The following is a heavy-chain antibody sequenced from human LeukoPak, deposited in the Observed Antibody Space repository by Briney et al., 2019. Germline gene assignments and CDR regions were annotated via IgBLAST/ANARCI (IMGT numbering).Heavy chain of an antibody. CDR2: IYHSGST. D-gene: IGHD6-19*01. J-gene: IGHJ4*02. CDR3: AIGPGYGSGWYLH. Sequence: PSETLSLTCAVSGYSFRSGYYWGWIRQPPGKGLEWIGSIYHSGSTYYNPSLKSRVTISVDTSKNQFSLKLSSVTAADTAVYHCAIGPGYGSGWYLHWGQGTLVTVSS. CDR1: GYSFRSGYY. V-gene: IGHV4-38-2*01.